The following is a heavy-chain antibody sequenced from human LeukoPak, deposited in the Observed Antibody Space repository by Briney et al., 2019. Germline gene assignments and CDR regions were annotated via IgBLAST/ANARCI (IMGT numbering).Heavy chain of an antibody. J-gene: IGHJ4*02. V-gene: IGHV3-7*01. CDR1: GFTFSSYW. CDR3: ARVKLPPVAGTFDY. Sequence: GGSLRLSCVASGFTFSSYWMSWVRQAPGKGLEWVANIKQDGSEKYYVDSVKGRFTISRDNAKNSLYLQMNSLRAEDTAVYYCARVKLPPVAGTFDYWGQGTLVTVSS. CDR2: IKQDGSEK. D-gene: IGHD6-19*01.